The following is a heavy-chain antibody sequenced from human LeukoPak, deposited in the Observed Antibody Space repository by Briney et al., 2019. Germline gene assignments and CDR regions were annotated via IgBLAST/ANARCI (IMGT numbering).Heavy chain of an antibody. CDR3: ARTYSSSWYGNWFDS. CDR1: VGCISSYY. V-gene: IGHV4-4*07. Sequence: SETLSLTWTVSVGCISSYYWSWIRQPAGKGLEWIGRIYTSGSTNYNPSLKRRVTMSVDTSKNQFSLKLSSVTAADTAVYYCARTYSSSWYGNWFDSWGQGTLVTVSS. D-gene: IGHD6-13*01. J-gene: IGHJ5*01. CDR2: IYTSGST.